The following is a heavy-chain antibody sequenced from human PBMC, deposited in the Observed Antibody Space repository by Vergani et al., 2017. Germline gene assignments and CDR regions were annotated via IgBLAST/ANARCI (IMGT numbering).Heavy chain of an antibody. D-gene: IGHD3-16*01. CDR1: GFTFSSYS. J-gene: IGHJ3*02. Sequence: EVQLVESGGGLVKPGGSLRLSCAASGFTFSSYSMNWVRQAPGKGLEWVSSISSSSSYIYYADSVKGRFTISRDNAKNSLYLQMNSLRAEDTAVYYCAREGSGRIMITFGGVDQAFDIWGQVTMVTVSS. V-gene: IGHV3-21*01. CDR3: AREGSGRIMITFGGVDQAFDI. CDR2: ISSSSSYI.